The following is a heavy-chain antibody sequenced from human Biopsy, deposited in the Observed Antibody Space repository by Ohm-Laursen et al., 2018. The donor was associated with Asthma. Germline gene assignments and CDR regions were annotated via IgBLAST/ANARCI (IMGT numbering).Heavy chain of an antibody. V-gene: IGHV3-30*03. CDR1: GFSFSNFA. CDR3: ARTHERWTSIQDDALDI. CDR2: ISYDGGNK. Sequence: SLRLSRAASGFSFSNFAIHWVRQAPGKGLEWVAVISYDGGNKFYGDSVKGRFTLSRDNSRNTLYLQMNSLRVEDTAIYYCARTHERWTSIQDDALDIWGQGTMVIVSS. D-gene: IGHD4-23*01. J-gene: IGHJ3*02.